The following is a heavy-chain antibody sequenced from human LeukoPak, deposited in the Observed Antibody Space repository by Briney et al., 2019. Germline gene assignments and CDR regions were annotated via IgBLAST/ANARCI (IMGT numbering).Heavy chain of an antibody. V-gene: IGHV3-74*01. CDR2: INSDGSST. Sequence: GGSLRLSCAASGFTFSSYWMHWVRQAPGKGLVWVSRINSDGSSTRYADSVKGRFTISRDNAKNTLYLQMNSLRAEDTAVYYCARTYSGSYWVAFDYWGQGTLVTVSS. J-gene: IGHJ4*02. CDR1: GFTFSSYW. CDR3: ARTYSGSYWVAFDY. D-gene: IGHD1-26*01.